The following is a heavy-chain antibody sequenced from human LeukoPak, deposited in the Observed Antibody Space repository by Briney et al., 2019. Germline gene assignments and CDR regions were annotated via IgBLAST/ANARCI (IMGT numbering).Heavy chain of an antibody. CDR1: GGSISSGGYS. V-gene: IGHV4-30-2*01. J-gene: IGHJ6*04. CDR3: ARGDYYYYCGMDV. CDR2: IYHSGST. Sequence: PSETLSLTCAVSGGSISSGGYSWSWIRQPPGKGLEGIGYIYHSGSTYYNPSLKSRATISVDRSKNQFSLKLSSVTAADTAVYYCARGDYYYYCGMDVWGKGTTVTVSS.